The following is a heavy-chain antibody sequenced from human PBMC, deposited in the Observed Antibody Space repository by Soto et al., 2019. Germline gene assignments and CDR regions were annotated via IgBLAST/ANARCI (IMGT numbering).Heavy chain of an antibody. J-gene: IGHJ4*02. CDR1: GGTFSSYA. CDR3: ARLHDSSGYYQAPFDY. D-gene: IGHD3-22*01. CDR2: IIPIFGTA. V-gene: IGHV1-69*13. Sequence: SVKVSFKASGGTFSSYAISWVRQAPGQGLEWMGGIIPIFGTANYAQKFQGRVTITADESTSTAYMELSSLRSEDTAVYYCARLHDSSGYYQAPFDYWGQGTLVTVSS.